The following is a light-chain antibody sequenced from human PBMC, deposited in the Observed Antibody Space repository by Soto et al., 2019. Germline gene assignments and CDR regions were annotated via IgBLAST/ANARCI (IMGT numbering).Light chain of an antibody. V-gene: IGKV3-11*01. Sequence: EIVLTQSPATLSLSPGERATLSCRASQSVSRYLAWYQQKPGQAPRLLIYDASNRATGIPARFSGSGSGTDFTLTISCLEPEDFAVYYCQQRINWPFTFGEVTKVEI. J-gene: IGKJ4*01. CDR2: DAS. CDR3: QQRINWPFT. CDR1: QSVSRY.